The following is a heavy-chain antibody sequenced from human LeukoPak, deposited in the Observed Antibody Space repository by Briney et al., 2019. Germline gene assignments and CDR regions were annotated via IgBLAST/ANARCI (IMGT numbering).Heavy chain of an antibody. D-gene: IGHD1-7*01. CDR2: IFYSGST. V-gene: IGHV4-59*01. J-gene: IGHJ6*02. CDR1: GDSIRNYY. Sequence: PSETLSLTCTVSGDSIRNYYWSWTRQTPGKGLEWIGNIFYSGSTNYNPSLKSRVTISVDTSKNQFSLKLSAVTAADTAVYYCARAGRRNWSYGGEGMDVWGQGTTVTVSS. CDR3: ARAGRRNWSYGGEGMDV.